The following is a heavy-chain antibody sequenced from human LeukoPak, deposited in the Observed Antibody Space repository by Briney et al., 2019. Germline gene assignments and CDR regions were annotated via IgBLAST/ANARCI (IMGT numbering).Heavy chain of an antibody. CDR2: ISNNAIIT. CDR3: AARGGATLFY. CDR1: GFTFSTYA. Sequence: SGGSLRLSCTASGFTFSTYAMSWVRQAPGKGLEWVSAISNNAIITFYADSVKGRFTTSRDNSKNTLYLQMNSLRAEDTAVYYCAARGGATLFYWGQGTLVTVSS. J-gene: IGHJ4*02. D-gene: IGHD1-26*01. V-gene: IGHV3-23*01.